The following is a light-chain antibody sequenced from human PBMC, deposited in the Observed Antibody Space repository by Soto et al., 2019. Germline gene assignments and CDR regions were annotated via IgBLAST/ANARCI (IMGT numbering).Light chain of an antibody. V-gene: IGKV4-1*01. J-gene: IGKJ4*01. Sequence: DIVMTQSPDSLAVSLGERATINCKSSQSVLYSSNNKNYLAWYQQKPGQPPKLLIYLASTLESVVPDRFSGSGSGRDFTLTISSLQAEDVVVYYCQPYYSTPLTFGGGTKVEIK. CDR3: QPYYSTPLT. CDR2: LAS. CDR1: QSVLYSSNNKNY.